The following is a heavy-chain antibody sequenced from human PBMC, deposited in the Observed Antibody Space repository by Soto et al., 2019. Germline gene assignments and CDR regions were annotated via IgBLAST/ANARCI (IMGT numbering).Heavy chain of an antibody. CDR1: GYTFTSYC. CDR2: INPRGASP. CDR3: ARSPPWGSALGGWFDP. J-gene: IGHJ5*02. Sequence: QVQLVQSGAEVKKPGASVRVSCKASGYTFTSYCLHWVRQAPGQGLEWMGIINPGQGLGWMGIINPRGASPGSAQKFQDRVTMTIDTSTSTVYMELSSLRSEDTAMYYCARSPPWGSALGGWFDPWGQGTLVTVSS. V-gene: IGHV1-46*01. D-gene: IGHD3-16*01.